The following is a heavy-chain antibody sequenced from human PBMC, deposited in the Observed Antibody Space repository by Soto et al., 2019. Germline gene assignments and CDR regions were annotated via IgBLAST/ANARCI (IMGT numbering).Heavy chain of an antibody. J-gene: IGHJ1*01. D-gene: IGHD3-10*01. CDR3: AKTGGVPAF. V-gene: IGHV3-23*01. Sequence: GGSLRLSCAASGFTFSSHGLSWVRQVPGKGLEWVSTISTNGASTYYADSVKGRFTISRDNSKNTVYLQMNSLRADDTAVYYCAKTGGVPAFWGQGTLVTVSS. CDR2: ISTNGAST. CDR1: GFTFSSHG.